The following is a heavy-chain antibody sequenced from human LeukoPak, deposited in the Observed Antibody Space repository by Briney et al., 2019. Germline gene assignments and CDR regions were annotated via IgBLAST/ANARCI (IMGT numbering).Heavy chain of an antibody. D-gene: IGHD1-14*01. CDR2: IKQDGSEK. CDR3: ARDAAGITGTEDY. V-gene: IGHV3-7*05. J-gene: IGHJ4*02. CDR1: GSTFSSYW. Sequence: GGSLRLSCAASGSTFSSYWMSWVRQAPGKGLEWVANIKQDGSEKSYVDSVKGRFTISRDNAKNSLYLQMNSLRAEDTAVYYCARDAAGITGTEDYWGQGTLVTVSS.